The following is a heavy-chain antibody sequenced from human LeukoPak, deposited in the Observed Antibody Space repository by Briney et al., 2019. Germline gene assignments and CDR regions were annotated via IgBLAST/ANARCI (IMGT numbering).Heavy chain of an antibody. CDR3: AKGLWDILVVPDAPFDY. CDR2: ISSSSHYI. D-gene: IGHD2-2*01. CDR1: GFTFSSYS. V-gene: IGHV3-21*04. J-gene: IGHJ4*02. Sequence: GRSLRLSCAASGFTFSSYSLNWVRQAPGMGLEWVSSISSSSHYIYYADSVKGRFTISRDNAKNSLYLQMNSLRAEDTAVYYCAKGLWDILVVPDAPFDYWGQGTLVTVSS.